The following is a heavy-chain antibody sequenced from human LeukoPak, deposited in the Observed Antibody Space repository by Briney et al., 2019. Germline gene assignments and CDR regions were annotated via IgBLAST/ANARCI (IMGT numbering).Heavy chain of an antibody. CDR1: GYNFPIYW. D-gene: IGHD6-13*01. V-gene: IGHV5-51*01. CDR2: IYPDDSNT. J-gene: IGHJ6*03. Sequence: GKSLKISCQGSGYNFPIYWIGWVRQMPGQGLEWMGIIYPDDSNTIYGPSFQGQVTISAVKSINTAYLEWSSLKASDTAIYYCARQGAAGKYYYYYMDVWGKGTTVTVSS. CDR3: ARQGAAGKYYYYYMDV.